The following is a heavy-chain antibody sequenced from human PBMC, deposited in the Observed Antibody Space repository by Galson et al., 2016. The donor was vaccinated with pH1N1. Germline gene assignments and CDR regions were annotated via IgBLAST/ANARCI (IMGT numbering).Heavy chain of an antibody. Sequence: SLRLSCAASDFTFKDFGINWVRQAPGKGLEWVARLIISGGGTYYADSVKGRFTIPRDTSKNTMYLQMNSLRDEDTAIYYCAKDWGWQLDLSPFDYWGQGTLVTVSS. CDR3: AKDWGWQLDLSPFDY. J-gene: IGHJ4*02. CDR1: DFTFKDFG. V-gene: IGHV3-23*01. D-gene: IGHD4-23*01. CDR2: LIISGGGT.